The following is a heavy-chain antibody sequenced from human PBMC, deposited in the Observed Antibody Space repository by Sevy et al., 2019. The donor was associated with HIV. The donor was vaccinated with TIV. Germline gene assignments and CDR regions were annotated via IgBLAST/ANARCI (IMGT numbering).Heavy chain of an antibody. J-gene: IGHJ6*02. CDR3: ARVDVRGVIITSDTNYYYGMDV. CDR1: GFTFSSYW. CDR2: INSDGSST. D-gene: IGHD3-10*01. V-gene: IGHV3-74*01. Sequence: GGSLRLSCAASGFTFSSYWIHWVRQAPGKGLVWVSRINSDGSSTSYADSVKGRFTISRDNAKNTLYLQMNSLRAEDTAVYYCARVDVRGVIITSDTNYYYGMDVWGQGTTVTVSS.